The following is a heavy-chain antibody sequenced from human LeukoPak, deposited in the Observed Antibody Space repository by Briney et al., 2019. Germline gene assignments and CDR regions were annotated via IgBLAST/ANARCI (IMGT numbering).Heavy chain of an antibody. Sequence: GGSLRLSCAASGFTFSSYGMHWVRQAPGKGLEWVAVIWYDGSNKYYADSVKGRFTISRDNSKNTLYLQMNSLRAEDTAVYYCARDHSYGSGDLDYWGQGTLVTVSS. CDR3: ARDHSYGSGDLDY. V-gene: IGHV3-33*01. J-gene: IGHJ4*02. CDR2: IWYDGSNK. CDR1: GFTFSSYG. D-gene: IGHD5-18*01.